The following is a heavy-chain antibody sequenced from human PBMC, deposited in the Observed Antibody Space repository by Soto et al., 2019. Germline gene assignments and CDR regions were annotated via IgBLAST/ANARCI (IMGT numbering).Heavy chain of an antibody. CDR3: AAYSGSYYFDY. V-gene: IGHV4-59*01. CDR1: GGCISSYY. J-gene: IGHJ4*02. Sequence: SETLSLTCTVSGGCISSYYWSWIRQPPGKGLEWIGYIYYSGSTNYNPSLKSRVTISVDTSKNQFSLKLSSVTAADTAVHYCAAYSGSYYFDYWGQGTRVTVSS. CDR2: IYYSGST. D-gene: IGHD1-26*01.